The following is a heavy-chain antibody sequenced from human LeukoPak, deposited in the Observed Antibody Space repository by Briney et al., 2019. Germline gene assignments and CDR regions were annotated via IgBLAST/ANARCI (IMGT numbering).Heavy chain of an antibody. CDR2: IRYDGSNK. J-gene: IGHJ4*02. CDR1: GFTFSSYG. CDR3: AKDFYGDYSGSCFDY. D-gene: IGHD4-17*01. V-gene: IGHV3-30*02. Sequence: PGGSLRLSCAAPGFTFSSYGMHWVRQAPGKGLEWVAFIRYDGSNKYYADSVKGRFTISRDNSKNTLYLQMNSLRAEDTAAYYCAKDFYGDYSGSCFDYWGQGTLVTVSS.